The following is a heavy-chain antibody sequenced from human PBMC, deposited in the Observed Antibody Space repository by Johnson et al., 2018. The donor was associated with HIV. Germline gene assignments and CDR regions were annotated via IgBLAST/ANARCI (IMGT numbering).Heavy chain of an antibody. CDR1: NFTFKDYY. V-gene: IGHV3-74*01. CDR2: IKSDGSRT. D-gene: IGHD6-13*01. CDR3: AREAAADAFDI. Sequence: VQLVESGGDLIKPGGSLRLSCATSNFTFKDYYMNWIRQAPGKGLVWVSRIKSDGSRTSYADSVKGRFTISRDNAKNTLYLQMNSLRVEDTAVYYCAREAAADAFDIWGQGTMVTVSS. J-gene: IGHJ3*02.